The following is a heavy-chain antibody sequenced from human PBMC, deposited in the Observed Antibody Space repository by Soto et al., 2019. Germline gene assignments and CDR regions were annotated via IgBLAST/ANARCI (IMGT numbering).Heavy chain of an antibody. D-gene: IGHD1-26*01. CDR2: IIPIFGTA. J-gene: IGHJ5*02. V-gene: IGHV1-69*13. CDR1: GGTFSSYA. Sequence: SVKVSCKASGGTFSSYAISWVRQAPGQGLEWMGGIIPIFGTANYAQKFQGRVTITADESTSTAYMELSSLRSEDTAVYYCARERPYSGSSNWFDPWGQGTLVTSPQ. CDR3: ARERPYSGSSNWFDP.